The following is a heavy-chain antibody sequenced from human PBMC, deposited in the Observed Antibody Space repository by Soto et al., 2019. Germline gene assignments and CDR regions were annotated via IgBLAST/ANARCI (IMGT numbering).Heavy chain of an antibody. CDR3: VRGGGEFYYGSGSYYRDAFDI. J-gene: IGHJ3*02. CDR2: ISSSSSTI. Sequence: EVQLVESGGGLVQPGGSLRLSCAASGFTFSSYSMNWVRQAPGKGLEWVSYISSSSSTIYYADSVKGRFTISRDSAKNSLYLQMNSLRAEDTAVYYCVRGGGEFYYGSGSYYRDAFDIWGQGTMVTVSS. V-gene: IGHV3-48*01. D-gene: IGHD3-10*01. CDR1: GFTFSSYS.